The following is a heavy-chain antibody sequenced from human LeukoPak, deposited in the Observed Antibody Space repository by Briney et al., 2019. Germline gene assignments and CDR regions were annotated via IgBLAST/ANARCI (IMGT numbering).Heavy chain of an antibody. Sequence: PSETLSLTCTVSGGSIGSTRYYWGWIRQPPGKGLEWIGSISYSGSTNYNPSLKSRVTISVDTSKNQFSLKLSSVTAADTAVYYCARGVRDKAYYYYYGMDVWGQGTTVTVSS. V-gene: IGHV4-39*07. J-gene: IGHJ6*02. CDR1: GGSIGSTRYY. CDR2: ISYSGST. D-gene: IGHD3-10*01. CDR3: ARGVRDKAYYYYYGMDV.